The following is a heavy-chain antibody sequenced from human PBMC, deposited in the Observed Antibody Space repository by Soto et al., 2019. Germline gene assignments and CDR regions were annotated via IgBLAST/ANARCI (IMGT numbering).Heavy chain of an antibody. V-gene: IGHV4-34*01. CDR2: INHSGST. Sequence: QVQLQQWGAGLLKPSETLSLTCAVYGGSFSGYYWSWIRQPPGKGLEWIGEINHSGSTNYNPSLKTRATISVDTSKNRFSLKLGSVTAADTAVYYCARGGYSGYARWGQGTLVTVSS. J-gene: IGHJ4*02. CDR1: GGSFSGYY. CDR3: ARGGYSGYAR. D-gene: IGHD5-12*01.